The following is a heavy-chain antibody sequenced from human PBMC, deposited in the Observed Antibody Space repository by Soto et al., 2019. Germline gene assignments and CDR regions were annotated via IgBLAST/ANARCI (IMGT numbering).Heavy chain of an antibody. Sequence: QVQLVESGGGVVQPGRSLRLSCAASGFTFSSYGMHWVRQAPGKGLEWVAVIWYDGSNKNYADSVKGRFTISRDNSKNTLYLQMNSLRAEDTAVYYCARGVPFDPWGQGTLVTVSS. J-gene: IGHJ5*02. V-gene: IGHV3-33*01. CDR3: ARGVPFDP. CDR1: GFTFSSYG. CDR2: IWYDGSNK. D-gene: IGHD2-2*01.